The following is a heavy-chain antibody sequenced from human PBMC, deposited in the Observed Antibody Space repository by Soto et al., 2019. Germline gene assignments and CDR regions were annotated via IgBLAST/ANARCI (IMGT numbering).Heavy chain of an antibody. Sequence: SETLSLTCTVSGGSISSSSYYWGWIRQPPGKGLEWIGSIYYSGSTYYNPSLKSRVTISVDTSKNQFSLKLSSVTAADTAVYYCARILGIFGVVIPHYYYYMDVWGKGTTVTVSS. D-gene: IGHD3-3*01. CDR1: GGSISSSSYY. CDR3: ARILGIFGVVIPHYYYYMDV. CDR2: IYYSGST. V-gene: IGHV4-39*01. J-gene: IGHJ6*03.